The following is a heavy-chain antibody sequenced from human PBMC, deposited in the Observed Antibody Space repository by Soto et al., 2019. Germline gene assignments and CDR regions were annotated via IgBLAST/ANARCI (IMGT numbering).Heavy chain of an antibody. D-gene: IGHD3-16*01. CDR1: GGSFRAYY. J-gene: IGHJ4*02. V-gene: IGHV4-34*02. Sequence: QVQLQQWGTGLLKPSETLSLTCAVYGGSFRAYYWCWIRQPPGEGLEWIGEGHPSGTTGYNPSLKSRVSISVDTSKSQFSLRLTSVTAADTAVYYCAGGNDFVWGNDNSWGRGTLVTVSS. CDR2: GHPSGTT. CDR3: AGGNDFVWGNDNS.